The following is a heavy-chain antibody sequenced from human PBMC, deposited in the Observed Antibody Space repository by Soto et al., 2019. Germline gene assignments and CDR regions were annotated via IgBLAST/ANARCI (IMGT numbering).Heavy chain of an antibody. D-gene: IGHD1-1*01. CDR3: AKVSTTHTFGPLDP. CDR1: GFTFDDCG. V-gene: IGHV3-9*01. J-gene: IGHJ5*02. Sequence: GGSLRLSCAASGFTFDDCGMHWVRQAPGKGLEWVSGISWNSGSIGYADSVKGRFIISRDNAKNSVYLQMNNLRPEDTAFYFCAKVSTTHTFGPLDPWGQGTLVTVSS. CDR2: ISWNSGSI.